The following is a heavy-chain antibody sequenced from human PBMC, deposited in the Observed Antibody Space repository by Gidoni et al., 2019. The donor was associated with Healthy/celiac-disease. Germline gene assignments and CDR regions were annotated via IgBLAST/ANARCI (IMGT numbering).Heavy chain of an antibody. Sequence: QVQLVQSGAEVKKPGASVKVSCKASGFTFTSYHMHWVRQAPGQGLEWMGIITPSGGSTTYAQKFQGRVTMTRDTSTSTVYMELSSLRSEDTAVYYCAKSSSSWTGVTFDYWGQGTLVTVSS. CDR1: GFTFTSYH. CDR3: AKSSSSWTGVTFDY. J-gene: IGHJ4*02. D-gene: IGHD6-13*01. CDR2: ITPSGGST. V-gene: IGHV1-46*03.